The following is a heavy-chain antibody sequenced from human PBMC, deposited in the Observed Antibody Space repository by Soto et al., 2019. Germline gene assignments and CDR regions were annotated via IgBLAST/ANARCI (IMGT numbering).Heavy chain of an antibody. V-gene: IGHV3-74*01. CDR2: INGDASST. J-gene: IGHJ6*02. CDR1: GFSIRDYW. Sequence: XGSLRLSCEASGFSIRDYWMHWVRQAPGEGLVWVSCINGDASSTTYADSVKGRFTISRDDAKNTVYLQMTSLRAEDTAVYFCARDRSYAMEVWGQGTRVTVSS. CDR3: ARDRSYAMEV.